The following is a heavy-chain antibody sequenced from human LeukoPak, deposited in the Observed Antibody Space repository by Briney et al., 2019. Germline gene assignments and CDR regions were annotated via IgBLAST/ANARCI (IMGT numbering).Heavy chain of an antibody. Sequence: SETLSLTCTVSGVSIFSYYWNWIRQPPGKGLEWIGSIYYSGSTYYNPSLKSRVTISVDTSKNQFSLKLSSVTAADTAVYYCARRVTGDTNWFDPWGQGTLVTVSS. D-gene: IGHD1-14*01. CDR1: GVSIFSYY. J-gene: IGHJ5*02. CDR3: ARRVTGDTNWFDP. V-gene: IGHV4-39*01. CDR2: IYYSGST.